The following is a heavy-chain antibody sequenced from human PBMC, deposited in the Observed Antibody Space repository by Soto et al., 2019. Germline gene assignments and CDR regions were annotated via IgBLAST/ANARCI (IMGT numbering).Heavy chain of an antibody. V-gene: IGHV3-23*01. D-gene: IGHD6-19*01. Sequence: LRLCCVASGIEFSNYAMSWVRQAPGKGLEWVSISSASGRSRYHADSVKGRFTISRDNSKNTLYLHMTNLRAEDTAVYYCAKDGNWLDVYFDVWGQGTPVTVSS. CDR2: SSASGRSR. CDR1: GIEFSNYA. J-gene: IGHJ4*02. CDR3: AKDGNWLDVYFDV.